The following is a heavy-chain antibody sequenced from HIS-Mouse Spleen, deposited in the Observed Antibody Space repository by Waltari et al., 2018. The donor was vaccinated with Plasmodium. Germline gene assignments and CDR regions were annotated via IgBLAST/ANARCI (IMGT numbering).Heavy chain of an antibody. CDR3: AKVSGGYFDY. J-gene: IGHJ4*02. Sequence: QVQLVESGGGVVKPGRSLRLSCAASGFTFSSYGMHWVRQAPGKGLEWVAVISYDGSNKYYADSVKGRFTISRDNSKNTLYLQMNSLRAEDTAVYYCAKVSGGYFDYWGQGTLVTVSS. CDR2: ISYDGSNK. CDR1: GFTFSSYG. V-gene: IGHV3-30*18. D-gene: IGHD3-10*01.